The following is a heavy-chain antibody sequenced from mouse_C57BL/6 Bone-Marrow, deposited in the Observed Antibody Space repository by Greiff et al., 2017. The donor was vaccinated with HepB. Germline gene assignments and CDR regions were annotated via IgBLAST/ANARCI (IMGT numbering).Heavy chain of an antibody. CDR2: ISSGGDYI. Sequence: EVKVEESGEGLVKPGGSLKLSCAASGFTFSSYAMSWVRQTPEKRLEWVAYISSGGDYIYYADTVKGRFTISRDNARNTLYLQMSSLKSEDTAMYYCTRDRGIYYYGSSYVWFAYWGQGTLVTVSA. J-gene: IGHJ3*01. D-gene: IGHD1-1*01. CDR3: TRDRGIYYYGSSYVWFAY. CDR1: GFTFSSYA. V-gene: IGHV5-9-1*02.